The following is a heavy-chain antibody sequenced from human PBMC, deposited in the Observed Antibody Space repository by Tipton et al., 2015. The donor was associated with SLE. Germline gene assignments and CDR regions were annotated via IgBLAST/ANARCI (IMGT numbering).Heavy chain of an antibody. CDR1: GFTFSSYG. CDR2: ISGSGGST. Sequence: GSLRLSCAASGFTFSSYGMSWVRQAPGKGLEWVSAISGSGGSTYYADSVKGRFTISRDNSKNTLYLQMNSLRAEDTAVYYCAKLRPEVGWFDPWGQGTLVTVSS. CDR3: AKLRPEVGWFDP. V-gene: IGHV3-23*01. J-gene: IGHJ5*02.